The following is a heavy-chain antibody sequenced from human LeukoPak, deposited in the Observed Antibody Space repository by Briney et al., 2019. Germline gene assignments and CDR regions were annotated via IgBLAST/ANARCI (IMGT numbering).Heavy chain of an antibody. CDR2: INTNTGNP. V-gene: IGHV7-4-1*02. Sequence: GASVKVSCKASGYTFTSYAMNWVRQAPGQGLEWMGWINTNTGNPTYAQGFTGRFVFSLDTSVSTAYLQISSLKAEDTAVYYCARHSIFWDSSGYSGYYYMDVWGKGTTVTVSS. CDR1: GYTFTSYA. D-gene: IGHD3-22*01. CDR3: ARHSIFWDSSGYSGYYYMDV. J-gene: IGHJ6*03.